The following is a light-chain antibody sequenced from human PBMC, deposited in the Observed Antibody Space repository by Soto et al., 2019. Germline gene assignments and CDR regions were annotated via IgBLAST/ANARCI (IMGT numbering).Light chain of an antibody. CDR1: SSDVGTYNL. CDR3: CSFAGGATVV. V-gene: IGLV2-23*01. Sequence: QSALTQPASVSGSPGQSITISCTGISSDVGTYNLVSWYQHHPGRGPKLMIYDGSNRPSGVSTRFSGSKSGSTASLTISGLQAEDEADYYCCSFAGGATVVFGGGTQLTVL. J-gene: IGLJ2*01. CDR2: DGS.